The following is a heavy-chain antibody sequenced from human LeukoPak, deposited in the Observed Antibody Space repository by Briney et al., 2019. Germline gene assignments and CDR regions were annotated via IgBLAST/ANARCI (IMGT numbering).Heavy chain of an antibody. D-gene: IGHD5-18*01. Sequence: GGSLRLSCAASEFTFSSNYMTWVRQAPGKGLEWVSPINSGGRTYYAYSVKVRFSISRDNSKDKLYLQMSILRPEDAAVYDCANVGGGGYSYGRYCFDSWGQGTLVTVSS. CDR3: ANVGGGGYSYGRYCFDS. CDR1: EFTFSSNY. J-gene: IGHJ4*02. CDR2: INSGGRT. V-gene: IGHV3-53*01.